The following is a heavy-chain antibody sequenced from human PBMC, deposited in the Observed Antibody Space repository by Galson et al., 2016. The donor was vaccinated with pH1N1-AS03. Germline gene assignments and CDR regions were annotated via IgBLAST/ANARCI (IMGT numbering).Heavy chain of an antibody. CDR1: GFTFSGYW. V-gene: IGHV3-7*03. CDR2: INQDGSVK. CDR3: TRNQE. J-gene: IGHJ4*02. Sequence: SLRLSCAGSGFTFSGYWMSWVRQAPGKGLEWVATINQDGSVKYYVDSAKGRFTIPRDNAKNSLYLQMNSLRAEDTAMYYCTRNQEWGPGTPVTVSS.